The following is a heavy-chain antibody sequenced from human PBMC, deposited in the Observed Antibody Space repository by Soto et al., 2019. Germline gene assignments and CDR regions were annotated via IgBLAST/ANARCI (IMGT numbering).Heavy chain of an antibody. CDR2: IYSGGST. CDR1: GFTVSSNY. J-gene: IGHJ1*01. D-gene: IGHD3-22*01. Sequence: PGGSLRLSCAASGFTVSSNYMSWVRQAPGKGLEWDSVIYSGGSTYYADSVKGRFTISRDNSKNTLYLQMNSLRAEDTAVYYCARDRVESGYPEYFQHWGQGTLVTVS. CDR3: ARDRVESGYPEYFQH. V-gene: IGHV3-53*01.